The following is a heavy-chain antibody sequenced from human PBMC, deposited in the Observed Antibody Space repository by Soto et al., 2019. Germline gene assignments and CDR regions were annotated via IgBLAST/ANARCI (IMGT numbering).Heavy chain of an antibody. CDR1: GFTFDYYT. V-gene: IGHV3-43*01. CDR3: AKDSRLTVTTPYGMDV. J-gene: IGHJ6*02. Sequence: LRLSCAASGFTFDYYTMHWVRQAPGKGLEWVSLISWDGSSTYYADSVKGRFTISRDNSKNSLYLQMNSLRTEDTALYYCAKDSRLTVTTPYGMDVWGQGTTVTVSS. CDR2: ISWDGSST. D-gene: IGHD4-4*01.